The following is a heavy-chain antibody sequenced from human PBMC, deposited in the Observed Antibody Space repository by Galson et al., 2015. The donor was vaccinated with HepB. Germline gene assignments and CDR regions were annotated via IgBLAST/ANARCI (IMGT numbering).Heavy chain of an antibody. CDR3: ARGDVVVVTGDIHAFDI. V-gene: IGHV1-18*04. CDR2: VHASNGHT. D-gene: IGHD2-2*01. J-gene: IGHJ3*02. CDR1: TYISTDYG. Sequence: SVKVSCKASTYISTDYGISWVRQAPGQGLEWMGWVHASNGHTNYAKRPQGRVTMTIDTSTSTAYMELRSLTFDDTAVYFCARGDVVVVTGDIHAFDIWGQGTMVTVSS.